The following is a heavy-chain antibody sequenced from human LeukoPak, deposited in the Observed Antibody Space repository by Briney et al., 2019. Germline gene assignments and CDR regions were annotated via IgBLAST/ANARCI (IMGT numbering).Heavy chain of an antibody. Sequence: SETLSLTCTISGDSISTYYWSWIRQSPGKGLEWIGDVNLSGSTNYNPSLNYNPSLKSRVSISIDTSKNQFSLKLSSVTAADPAVYYCARGVWLARDYWGQGTLVTVSS. CDR2: VNLSGST. D-gene: IGHD6-19*01. V-gene: IGHV4-59*01. CDR3: ARGVWLARDY. J-gene: IGHJ4*02. CDR1: GDSISTYY.